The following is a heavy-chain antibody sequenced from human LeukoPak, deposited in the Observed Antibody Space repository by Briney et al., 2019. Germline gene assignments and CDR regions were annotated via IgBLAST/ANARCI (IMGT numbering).Heavy chain of an antibody. V-gene: IGHV1-69*13. CDR3: ASSYDSSGYYPDY. J-gene: IGHJ4*02. CDR1: GGTFSSYA. Sequence: ASVKVSCKASGGTFSSYAISWVRQAPGQGLEWMGGIIPIFGTANYAQKSQGRVTITADESTSTAYMELSSLRSEDTAVYYCASSYDSSGYYPDYWGQGTLVTVSS. CDR2: IIPIFGTA. D-gene: IGHD3-22*01.